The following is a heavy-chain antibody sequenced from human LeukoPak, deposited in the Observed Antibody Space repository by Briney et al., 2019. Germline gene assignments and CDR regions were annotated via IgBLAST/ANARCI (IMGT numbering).Heavy chain of an antibody. CDR2: IYTSGST. J-gene: IGHJ5*02. V-gene: IGHV4-61*02. Sequence: SETLSLTCTVSGGSISSGSYYWSWIRQPAGKGLEWIGRIYTSGSTNYNPSLKSRVTISVDTSKNQFSLKLSSVIAADTAVYYCARGLRWLQSMYNWFDPWGQGTLVTVSS. D-gene: IGHD5-24*01. CDR3: ARGLRWLQSMYNWFDP. CDR1: GGSISSGSYY.